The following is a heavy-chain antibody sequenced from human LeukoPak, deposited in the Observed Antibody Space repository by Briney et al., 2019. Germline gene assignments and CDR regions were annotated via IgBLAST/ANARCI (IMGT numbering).Heavy chain of an antibody. CDR2: IWYDGSNK. D-gene: IGHD3-3*01. CDR1: GFTFSSYG. J-gene: IGHJ6*03. Sequence: PGGSLRLACAASGFTFSSYGMHWVRQAPGEGLEWVAVIWYDGSNKYYADSVKGRFTISRDNSKNTLYLQMNSLRAEDTARYYCAKKSGLEWLANYYYMDVWGNGTTVTVSS. V-gene: IGHV3-33*06. CDR3: AKKSGLEWLANYYYMDV.